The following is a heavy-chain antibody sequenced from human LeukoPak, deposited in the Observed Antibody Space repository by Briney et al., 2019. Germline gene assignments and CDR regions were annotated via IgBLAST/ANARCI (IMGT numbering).Heavy chain of an antibody. D-gene: IGHD5-12*01. CDR3: ARDRGYSGYDGLDY. CDR1: GFTFSNYA. Sequence: PGGSLRLSCAASGFTFSNYAMHWVRRAPGKGLEWVAVISYDGSNKYDADSVKGRFTISRDNSKNTLYLQMNSLRAEDTAVCYCARDRGYSGYDGLDYWGQGTLVTVSS. CDR2: ISYDGSNK. V-gene: IGHV3-30-3*01. J-gene: IGHJ4*02.